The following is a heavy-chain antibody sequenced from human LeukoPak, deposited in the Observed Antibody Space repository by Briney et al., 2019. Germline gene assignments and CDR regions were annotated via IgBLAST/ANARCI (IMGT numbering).Heavy chain of an antibody. J-gene: IGHJ3*02. D-gene: IGHD4/OR15-4a*01. V-gene: IGHV4-59*08. CDR1: GGSLSSYY. CDR3: ARHLTYLDTFDI. Sequence: SETLSFTCSVSGGSLSSYYWSWIRQPPGKGLEWIGYIYYSGTTNYNPSLKSRVTISVDTSKKQFSLKLSSVTAADTAVYYCARHLTYLDTFDIWGEATIVTVSS. CDR2: IYYSGTT.